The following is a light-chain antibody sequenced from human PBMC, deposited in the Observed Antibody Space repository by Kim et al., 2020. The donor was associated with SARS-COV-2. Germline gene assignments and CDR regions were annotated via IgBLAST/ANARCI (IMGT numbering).Light chain of an antibody. V-gene: IGKV1-39*01. CDR1: QSIRYY. J-gene: IGKJ4*01. Sequence: DIQMTQSPSSLSASVGDRVTLTCRASQSIRYYLNWYQILPGKAPRLLIYAASTLQTGVPSRFSGSGSGTDFTLTISSLQPEDFATYYCQQIYNNPQFTFGGGTKVDIK. CDR2: AAS. CDR3: QQIYNNPQFT.